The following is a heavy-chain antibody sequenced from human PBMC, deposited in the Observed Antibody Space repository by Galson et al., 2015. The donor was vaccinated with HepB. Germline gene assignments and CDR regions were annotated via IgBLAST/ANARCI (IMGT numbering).Heavy chain of an antibody. D-gene: IGHD2-21*02. CDR3: VREKGGGGGDCLDY. Sequence: SLRLSCAASGFIFSSCAMHWVRQAPGKGLEWVAVIWYDGSNKHYADSVRGRFTISRDNSRNTLYLQMNNLRAEDTAVYYCVREKGGGGGDCLDYWGQGTPVTVSS. CDR1: GFIFSSCA. CDR2: IWYDGSNK. J-gene: IGHJ4*02. V-gene: IGHV3-33*01.